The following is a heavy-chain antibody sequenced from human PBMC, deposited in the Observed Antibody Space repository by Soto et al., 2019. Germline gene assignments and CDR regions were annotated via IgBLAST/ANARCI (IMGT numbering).Heavy chain of an antibody. Sequence: EVQLLESGGGLVQPGGSLRLSCAASGFTFSTYALIWVRQAPGKGLEWVSVITGNGGSTYYADSVKGRFTISRDKSKNTLYLQINSLRDEDTAVYYCAKDRYGDYGGIDYSGQGTLVTVSS. CDR3: AKDRYGDYGGIDY. V-gene: IGHV3-23*01. D-gene: IGHD4-17*01. J-gene: IGHJ4*02. CDR1: GFTFSTYA. CDR2: ITGNGGST.